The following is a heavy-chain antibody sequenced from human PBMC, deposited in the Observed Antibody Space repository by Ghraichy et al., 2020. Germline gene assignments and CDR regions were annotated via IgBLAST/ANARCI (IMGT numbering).Heavy chain of an antibody. D-gene: IGHD3-10*01. CDR1: GFTFNIYS. CDR2: ITDSSSTI. J-gene: IGHJ4*02. Sequence: GGSLRLSCAASGFTFNIYSMNWVRQAPGKGLEWVSYITDSSSTIYYADSVKGRFTISRDNAKNSLYLQMNSLRDEDTAVYYCARERGSGSYYSPPYFDYWGQGTLVTVSS. CDR3: ARERGSGSYYSPPYFDY. V-gene: IGHV3-48*02.